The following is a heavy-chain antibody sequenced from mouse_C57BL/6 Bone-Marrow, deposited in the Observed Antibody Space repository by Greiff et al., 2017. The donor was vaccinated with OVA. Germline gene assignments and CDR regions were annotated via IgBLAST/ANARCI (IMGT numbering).Heavy chain of an antibody. D-gene: IGHD2-3*01. J-gene: IGHJ3*01. CDR2: IDPSDSYT. Sequence: VQLQQPGAELVRPGSSVKLSCKASGYTFTSYWMHWVKQRPGQGLEWIGEIDPSDSYTNYNQKFKGKSTLTVDKSSSTAYMQLSSLTSEDSAVYYCARGSYDGYSAWFAYGGQGTLVTVSA. V-gene: IGHV1-69*01. CDR1: GYTFTSYW. CDR3: ARGSYDGYSAWFAY.